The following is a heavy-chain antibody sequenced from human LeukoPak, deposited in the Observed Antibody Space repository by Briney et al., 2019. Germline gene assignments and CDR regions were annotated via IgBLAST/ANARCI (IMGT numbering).Heavy chain of an antibody. CDR1: GDSVSSNSAA. Sequence: SQTLSLTCAISGDSVSSNSAAWNWVRQSPSRGLEWLVRTYYRSKWYTDYAESVKSRITINPDTSKNQFSLHLNSVTPEDTAVYYCARRLTQYDCFDPWGQGILVTVSS. D-gene: IGHD2-2*01. J-gene: IGHJ5*02. CDR3: ARRLTQYDCFDP. V-gene: IGHV6-1*01. CDR2: TYYRSKWYT.